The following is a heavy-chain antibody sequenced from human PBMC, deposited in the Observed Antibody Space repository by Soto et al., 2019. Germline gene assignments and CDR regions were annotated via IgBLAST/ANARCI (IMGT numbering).Heavy chain of an antibody. V-gene: IGHV1-69*14. CDR1: GGTFGNSA. J-gene: IGHJ5*02. CDR3: ARDGDPRNVFWGGPLGGGWFDP. D-gene: IGHD3-3*01. Sequence: QVQLVQSGAEVKKPGSSVNVSCKTSGGTFGNSAVTWVQQAPGQGLEWMGGIVPMFGTANYAQKFQGRLTIPADKSTTTANMGLSSLPSADTAVYYCARDGDPRNVFWGGPLGGGWFDPWGQGPLVTVSS. CDR2: IVPMFGTA.